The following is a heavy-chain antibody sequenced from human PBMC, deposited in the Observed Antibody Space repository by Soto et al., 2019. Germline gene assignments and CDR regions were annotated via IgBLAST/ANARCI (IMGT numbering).Heavy chain of an antibody. D-gene: IGHD5-12*01. J-gene: IGHJ6*02. CDR3: ARDQDIVATIDYYYYGMDV. Sequence: SQTLSLTCAISGDSVSSNSAAWNWIRQSPSRGLEWLGRTYYRSKWYNDYAVSVKSRITINPDTSKNQFSLQPNSVTPEDTAVYYCARDQDIVATIDYYYYGMDVWGQGTTVTVSS. CDR2: TYYRSKWYN. V-gene: IGHV6-1*01. CDR1: GDSVSSNSAA.